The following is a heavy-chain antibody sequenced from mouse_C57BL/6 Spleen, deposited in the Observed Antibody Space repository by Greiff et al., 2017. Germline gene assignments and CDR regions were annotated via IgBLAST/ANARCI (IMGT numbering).Heavy chain of an antibody. Sequence: VQLQQSGPELVKPGASVKISCKASGYSFTGYFMNWVMQSHGKSLEWIGRINPYNGDTFYNQKFKGKATLTVDKSSSTAHMELRSLTSEDSAVYYCAKDYYRYYFDYWGQGTTLTVSS. D-gene: IGHD1-1*01. J-gene: IGHJ2*01. CDR3: AKDYYRYYFDY. CDR1: GYSFTGYF. CDR2: INPYNGDT. V-gene: IGHV1-20*01.